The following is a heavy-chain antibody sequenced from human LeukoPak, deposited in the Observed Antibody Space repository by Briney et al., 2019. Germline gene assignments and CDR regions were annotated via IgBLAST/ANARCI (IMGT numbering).Heavy chain of an antibody. Sequence: SETLSLTCAVSGGSIRNSSFYWGWIRQPPGKGLEWIGYIYYSGSTNYNPSLKSRVTISVDTSKNQFSLKLSSVTAADTAVYYCASYSYYYDSSGYFDYWGQGTLVTVSS. CDR3: ASYSYYYDSSGYFDY. D-gene: IGHD3-22*01. J-gene: IGHJ4*02. V-gene: IGHV4-61*05. CDR1: GGSIRNSSFY. CDR2: IYYSGST.